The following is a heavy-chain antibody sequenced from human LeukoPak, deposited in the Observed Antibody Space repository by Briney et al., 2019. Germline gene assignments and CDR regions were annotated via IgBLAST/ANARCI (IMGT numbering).Heavy chain of an antibody. V-gene: IGHV3-30*02. J-gene: IGHJ4*02. CDR3: AKDLPLIVVVPAAITFDY. Sequence: PGGSLRLSCAASGFTFSSYGMHWVHQAPGKGLEWVAFIRYDGSNKYYADSVKGRFTISRDNSKNTLYLQMNSLRAEDTAVYYCAKDLPLIVVVPAAITFDYWGQGTLVTVSS. CDR2: IRYDGSNK. CDR1: GFTFSSYG. D-gene: IGHD2-2*02.